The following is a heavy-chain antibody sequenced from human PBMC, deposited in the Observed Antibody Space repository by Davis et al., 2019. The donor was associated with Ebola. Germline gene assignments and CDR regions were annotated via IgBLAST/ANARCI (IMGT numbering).Heavy chain of an antibody. Sequence: MPSETLSLTCTVSGGSVSSGSYYWSWIRQPPGKGLEWIGYIYYSGNTNYNPSLKSRITISVDTSKNQFSLMLNSMTAADTAVYYCARHPGMDVWGKGTTVTVSS. CDR2: IYYSGNT. J-gene: IGHJ6*04. CDR3: ARHPGMDV. CDR1: GGSVSSGSYY. V-gene: IGHV4-61*01.